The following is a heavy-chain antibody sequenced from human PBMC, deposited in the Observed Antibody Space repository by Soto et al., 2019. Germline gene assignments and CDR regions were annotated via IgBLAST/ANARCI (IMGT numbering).Heavy chain of an antibody. CDR3: ARGGGSPSHDHGFDY. V-gene: IGHV4-59*11. J-gene: IGHJ4*02. CDR2: IYYRGTT. CDR1: GVSTSSHY. D-gene: IGHD6-19*01. Sequence: QVQLQELGPGLVEPSETLSLTCSVSGVSTSSHYWSWIRQPPGQGPEWIGCIYYRGTTNYNASLNSRVTISLDTSQNQFSLKLTSVTTADTALYYCARGGGSPSHDHGFDYWGQGILVTVSS.